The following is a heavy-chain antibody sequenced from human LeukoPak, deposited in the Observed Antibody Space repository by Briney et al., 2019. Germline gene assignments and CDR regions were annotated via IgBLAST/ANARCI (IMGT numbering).Heavy chain of an antibody. D-gene: IGHD6-19*01. CDR1: GYTFISYG. V-gene: IGHV1-18*01. J-gene: IGHJ4*02. CDR2: ISAYNGNT. CDR3: ATARGSGWDLDY. Sequence: ASVKVSCKASGYTFISYGISWVRQAPGQGLEWMGWISAYNGNTNYAQKLQGRVTMTTDISTSTAYMELRSLRSDDTAVYYCATARGSGWDLDYWGQGTLVTVSS.